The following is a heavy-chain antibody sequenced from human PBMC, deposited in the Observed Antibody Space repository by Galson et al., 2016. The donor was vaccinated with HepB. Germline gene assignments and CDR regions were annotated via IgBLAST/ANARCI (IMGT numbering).Heavy chain of an antibody. V-gene: IGHV3-7*04. CDR3: ARDDTHFDTFAYYDDLDM. CDR2: IKHDGSEK. CDR1: GFPFSDYW. Sequence: SLRLSCAASGFPFSDYWMTWVRQGPGKGLEWVANIKHDGSEKNYVDSVKGRFTISRDNAKNSLYLQMSSLRAEDTAVYYCARDDTHFDTFAYYDDLDMWGQGTMVTVSS. J-gene: IGHJ3*02. D-gene: IGHD2/OR15-2a*01.